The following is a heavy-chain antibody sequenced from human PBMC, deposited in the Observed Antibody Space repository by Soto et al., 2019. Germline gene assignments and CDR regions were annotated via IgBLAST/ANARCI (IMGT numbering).Heavy chain of an antibody. CDR1: GFTFSSYA. CDR2: ISGSGGST. J-gene: IGHJ4*02. D-gene: IGHD3-10*01. Sequence: VGSLRLSCAASGFTFSSYAMSWVRQAPGKGLEWVSAISGSGGSTYYADSVKGRFTISRDNSKNTLYLQMNSLRAEDTAVYYCAKANTYYYGSGSYYFDYWGQGTLVTVSS. CDR3: AKANTYYYGSGSYYFDY. V-gene: IGHV3-23*01.